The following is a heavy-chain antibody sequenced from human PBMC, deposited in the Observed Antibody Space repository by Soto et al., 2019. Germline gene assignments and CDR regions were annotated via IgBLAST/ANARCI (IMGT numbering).Heavy chain of an antibody. D-gene: IGHD3-9*01. CDR2: INPNSGGT. J-gene: IGHJ6*02. CDR3: ARDRDVLRYFDWPYGMDV. Sequence: ASVKVSCKASGYTFTRSGISWVRQAPGQGLEWMGWINPNSGGTNYAQKFQGWVTMTRDTSISTAYMELSRLRSDDTAVYYCARDRDVLRYFDWPYGMDVWGQGTTVTVSS. V-gene: IGHV1-2*04. CDR1: GYTFTRSG.